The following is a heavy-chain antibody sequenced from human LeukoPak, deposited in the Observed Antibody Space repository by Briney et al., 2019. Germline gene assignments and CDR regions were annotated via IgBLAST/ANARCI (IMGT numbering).Heavy chain of an antibody. CDR3: AREGIAARQGIKDY. CDR2: IIPIFGTA. D-gene: IGHD6-6*01. Sequence: PGESLKISCKGSGYSFTSYWIGWVRQMPGKGLEWMGGIIPIFGTANYAQKFQGRVTITADESTSTAYMELSSLRSEDTAVYYCAREGIAARQGIKDYWGQGTLVTVSS. J-gene: IGHJ4*02. V-gene: IGHV1-69*01. CDR1: GYSFTSYW.